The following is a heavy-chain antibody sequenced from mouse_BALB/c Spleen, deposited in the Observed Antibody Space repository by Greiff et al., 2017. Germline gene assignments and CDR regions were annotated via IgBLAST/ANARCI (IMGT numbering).Heavy chain of an antibody. Sequence: VQLQQSGAELVKPGASVKLSCTASGFNIKDTYMHWVKQRPEQGLEWIGRIDPANGNTKYDPKFQGKATITADTSSNTAYLQLSSLTSEDTAVYYCARLGYGNLYYFDYWGQGTTLTVSS. D-gene: IGHD2-10*02. CDR1: GFNIKDTY. CDR2: IDPANGNT. CDR3: ARLGYGNLYYFDY. V-gene: IGHV14-3*02. J-gene: IGHJ2*01.